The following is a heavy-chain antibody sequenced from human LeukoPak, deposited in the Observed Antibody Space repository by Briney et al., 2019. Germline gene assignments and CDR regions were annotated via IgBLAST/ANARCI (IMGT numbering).Heavy chain of an antibody. V-gene: IGHV4-39*07. CDR1: GGSISSSSYY. J-gene: IGHJ6*03. CDR2: IYYSGST. Sequence: SETLSLTCTVSGGSISSSSYYWGWIRQPPGKGLEWIGSIYYSGSTYYNPSLKSRVTISVDTSKNQFSLKLSSVTAADTAVYYCASLHGSGRYLSYYYYDYMDVWGKGTTVTVSS. D-gene: IGHD3-10*01. CDR3: ASLHGSGRYLSYYYYDYMDV.